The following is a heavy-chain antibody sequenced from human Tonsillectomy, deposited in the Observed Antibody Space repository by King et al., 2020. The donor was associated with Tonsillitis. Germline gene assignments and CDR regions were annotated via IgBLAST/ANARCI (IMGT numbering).Heavy chain of an antibody. CDR2: ISGSGDST. D-gene: IGHD5-12*01. Sequence: VQLVESGGGLVQPGGSLRLSCAASGFTFSIYAMSWVRQAPGKGLEWVSSISGSGDSTYYADSVKGRVTISRDTSKNTLYLQMNRLRAEDTAVYYCAKSGGYDLYYYYGMDVWGQGTTVTVSS. CDR3: AKSGGYDLYYYYGMDV. CDR1: GFTFSIYA. J-gene: IGHJ6*02. V-gene: IGHV3-23*04.